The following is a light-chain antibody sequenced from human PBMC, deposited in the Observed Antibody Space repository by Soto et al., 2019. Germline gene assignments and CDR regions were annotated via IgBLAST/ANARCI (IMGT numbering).Light chain of an antibody. CDR3: QESDSFPYT. CDR2: GAT. CDR1: QTISIY. Sequence: DIRMTQSPSSLSASVGDRVTITCRASQTISIYLNWYQVKPGKAPNLLIYGATRLQTGVPSRFTGSGSGTEFSLTITSLQPEDVATYFCQESDSFPYTFGQGTRLEIK. V-gene: IGKV1-39*01. J-gene: IGKJ2*01.